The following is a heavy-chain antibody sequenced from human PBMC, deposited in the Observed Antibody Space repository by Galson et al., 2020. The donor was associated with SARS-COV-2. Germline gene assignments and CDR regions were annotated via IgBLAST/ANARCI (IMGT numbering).Heavy chain of an antibody. Sequence: GGSLRLSCAVSGFTISSYSMNWVRQAPGKGLEWISYISSSETTYYADSVKGRFTISRDNAKNSLFLQMNNLRDEDTAVYYCARVSKGLVVVVAATDHWGQGTLVTVSS. J-gene: IGHJ4*02. D-gene: IGHD2-15*01. V-gene: IGHV3-48*02. CDR3: ARVSKGLVVVVAATDH. CDR2: ISSSETT. CDR1: GFTISSYS.